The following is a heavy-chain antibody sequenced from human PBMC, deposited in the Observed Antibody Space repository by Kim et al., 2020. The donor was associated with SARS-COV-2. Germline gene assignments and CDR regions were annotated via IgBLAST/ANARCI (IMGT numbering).Heavy chain of an antibody. CDR3: ARDFRQDSSGWSSPFDP. D-gene: IGHD6-19*01. J-gene: IGHJ5*02. CDR2: IYYSGST. Sequence: SETLSLTCTVSGGSISSGGYYWSWIRQHPGKGLEWIGYIYYSGSTYYNPSLKRRVTISVDTSKNQFSLKLSSVTAADTAVYYCARDFRQDSSGWSSPFDPWGQGTLVTVSS. V-gene: IGHV4-31*03. CDR1: GGSISSGGYY.